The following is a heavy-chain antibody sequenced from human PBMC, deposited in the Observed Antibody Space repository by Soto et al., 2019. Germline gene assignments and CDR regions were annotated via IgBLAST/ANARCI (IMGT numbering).Heavy chain of an antibody. J-gene: IGHJ4*02. D-gene: IGHD6-13*01. CDR3: VRKPPSYSNNWFFDY. CDR1: GYSFTSYW. CDR2: IFPGDSDT. V-gene: IGHV5-51*01. Sequence: GESLKISCKGSGYSFTSYWIGWARQMPGKGLEWMGIIFPGDSDTRYSPSLQGQVTISADKSISTAYLQWNSLKASDTAIYYCVRKPPSYSNNWFFDYWGQGTLVTVSS.